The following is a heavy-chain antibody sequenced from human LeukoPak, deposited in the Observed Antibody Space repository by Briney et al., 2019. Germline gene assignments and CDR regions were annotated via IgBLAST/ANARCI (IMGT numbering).Heavy chain of an antibody. CDR2: IYPGDSDT. CDR1: GDSITSYW. CDR3: ARPLVGAIDWFDP. Sequence: GETLSLPCKGSGDSITSYWNRWVRHLPGESLGLEGIIYPGDSDTRYSPSFQGQVTISADKSISTAYLQWSSLKASDTAMYYCARPLVGAIDWFDPWGQGTLVTVSS. D-gene: IGHD1-26*01. J-gene: IGHJ5*02. V-gene: IGHV5-51*01.